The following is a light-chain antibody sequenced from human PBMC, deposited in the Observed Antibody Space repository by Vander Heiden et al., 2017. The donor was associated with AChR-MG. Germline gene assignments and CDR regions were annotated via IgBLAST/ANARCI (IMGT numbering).Light chain of an antibody. V-gene: IGLV6-57*03. J-gene: IGLJ2*01. CDR1: GGSIASNY. CDR3: QSYDDTNHGV. CDR2: EDN. Sequence: NFVLTQPHSVSESQGKTVTISCTRSGGSIASNYVQWYQQRPGSAPTTVIFEDNHRPSGVPDRFSGSIDSSSNSASLIISGLKTEDEADYYCQSYDDTNHGVFGGGTKLTVL.